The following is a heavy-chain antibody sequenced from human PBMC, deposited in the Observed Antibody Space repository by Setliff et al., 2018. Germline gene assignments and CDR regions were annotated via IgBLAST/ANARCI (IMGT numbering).Heavy chain of an antibody. J-gene: IGHJ4*02. D-gene: IGHD3-10*01. CDR1: GFTFTDYG. Sequence: ASVKVSCKSSGFTFTDYGITWVRQVPGQGLEWMGWINNYNFNTQYAQKFQGRVTVTTDTSTTTAYMELSGLTYDDTAVYYCARLFQGYDYYKKFDSWGQGTLVTVSS. CDR3: ARLFQGYDYYKKFDS. V-gene: IGHV1-18*01. CDR2: INNYNFNT.